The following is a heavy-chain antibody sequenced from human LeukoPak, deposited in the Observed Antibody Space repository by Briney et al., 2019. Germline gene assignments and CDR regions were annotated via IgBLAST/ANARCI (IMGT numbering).Heavy chain of an antibody. J-gene: IGHJ4*02. CDR3: ARVLYRSDWLYYFDY. V-gene: IGHV5-51*01. CDR2: IYPGDSDT. D-gene: IGHD6-19*01. CDR1: GYTFTNYW. Sequence: GESLKISCKGSGYTFTNYWIGWVRQMPGKGLEWMAIIYPGDSDTTYDPAFQGQVTFSVDKSVSTAYLQWSSLKASDTAMYYCARVLYRSDWLYYFDYWGQGTLVTVSS.